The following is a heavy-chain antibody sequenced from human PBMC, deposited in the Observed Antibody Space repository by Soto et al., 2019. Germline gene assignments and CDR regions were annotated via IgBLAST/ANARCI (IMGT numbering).Heavy chain of an antibody. CDR3: AKGFRYYDFWSGYPIDY. CDR1: GFTFSSYA. CDR2: ISGSGGST. J-gene: IGHJ4*02. V-gene: IGHV3-23*01. Sequence: GGSLRLSCAASGFTFSSYAMSWVRQAPGKGLEWVSAISGSGGSTYYADSVKGRFTISRDNSKNTLYLQMNSLRAEDTAVYYCAKGFRYYDFWSGYPIDYWGQGTLVTVSS. D-gene: IGHD3-3*01.